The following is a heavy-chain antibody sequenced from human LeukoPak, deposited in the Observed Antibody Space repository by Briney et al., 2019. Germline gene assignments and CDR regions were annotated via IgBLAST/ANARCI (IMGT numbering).Heavy chain of an antibody. J-gene: IGHJ5*01. CDR3: ARVPLRGDWFDY. Sequence: PGGSLRLSCAASGFTFSTYNMFWVRQTPAKGLEWLFYISSGGSAVHHADSVKDRFTFSRDNDKNSLYLQMNSLRVEDTGIYYCARVPLRGDWFDYWGQGTRVTVSS. V-gene: IGHV3-48*01. CDR1: GFTFSTYN. CDR2: ISSGGSAV.